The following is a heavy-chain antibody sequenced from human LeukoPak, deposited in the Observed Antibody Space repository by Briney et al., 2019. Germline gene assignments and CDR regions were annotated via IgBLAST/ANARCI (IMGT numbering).Heavy chain of an antibody. V-gene: IGHV4-31*03. CDR2: IYYSGST. CDR1: GGSISSGGYC. D-gene: IGHD2-15*01. J-gene: IGHJ4*02. Sequence: SETLSLTCTVSGGSISSGGYCWSRIRQHPGKGLECIGYIYYSGSTYYNPSLKSRVTISVDTSKNQFSLKLSSVTAADTAVYYCARGGGYCSGGSCYAYWYFDYWGQGTLVTVSS. CDR3: ARGGGYCSGGSCYAYWYFDY.